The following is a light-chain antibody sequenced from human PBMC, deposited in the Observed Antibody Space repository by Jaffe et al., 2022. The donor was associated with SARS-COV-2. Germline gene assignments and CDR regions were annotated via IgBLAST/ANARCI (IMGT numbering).Light chain of an antibody. J-gene: IGLJ3*02. CDR1: NIGSKN. V-gene: IGLV3-9*01. CDR2: RDT. Sequence: SYELTQPLSVSVALGQTARITCGGNNIGSKNVHWYQHKPGQAPILVIYRDTNRPSGIPERFSGSNSGNTATLTISRAQAGDEADYYCQVWDSNTGVFGEGTKLTVL. CDR3: QVWDSNTGV.